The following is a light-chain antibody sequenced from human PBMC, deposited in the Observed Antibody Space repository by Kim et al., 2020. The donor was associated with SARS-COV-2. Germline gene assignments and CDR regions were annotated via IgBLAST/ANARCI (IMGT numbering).Light chain of an antibody. CDR3: SSYTSSSTRV. CDR1: SRDVSGYNY. V-gene: IGLV2-14*03. CDR2: DVS. Sequence: QSALTQPASVSASPGQSITIACTGTSRDVSGYNYVDCYQQHPGKAPKLMLYDVSNRPSGVSNRFSGSKYGNTASLTISGLQAEDEADYSCSSYTSSSTRVFGGGTQLTVL. J-gene: IGLJ3*02.